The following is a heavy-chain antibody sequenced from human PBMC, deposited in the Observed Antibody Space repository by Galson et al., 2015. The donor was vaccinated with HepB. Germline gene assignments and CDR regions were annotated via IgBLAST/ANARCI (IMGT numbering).Heavy chain of an antibody. V-gene: IGHV3-53*01. Sequence: SLRLSCAASGFPVSRYYMTWVRQAPGKGLEWVSVIFSDGSAYYADSVKGRFTISRDISKNTLSLQTDSLRAEDTAVYYCVRVSGDSSGFTTYYLDFWGRGTLVTVSS. J-gene: IGHJ4*02. CDR3: VRVSGDSSGFTTYYLDF. CDR2: IFSDGSA. CDR1: GFPVSRYY. D-gene: IGHD3-22*01.